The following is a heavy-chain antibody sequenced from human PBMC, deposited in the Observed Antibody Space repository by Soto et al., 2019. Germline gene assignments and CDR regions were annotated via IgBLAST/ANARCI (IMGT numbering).Heavy chain of an antibody. V-gene: IGHV4-4*02. Sequence: SETLSLTCAVSGGSISTSNWWSWVRQPPGKGLEWIGEVYRTGSTNYNPSLESRLTISVDKSKNQFSLKLTSVTAADTAVYYCARGGLWFGELPPYDAFDIWGQGTMVTVSS. CDR2: VYRTGST. J-gene: IGHJ3*02. D-gene: IGHD3-10*01. CDR3: ARGGLWFGELPPYDAFDI. CDR1: GGSISTSNW.